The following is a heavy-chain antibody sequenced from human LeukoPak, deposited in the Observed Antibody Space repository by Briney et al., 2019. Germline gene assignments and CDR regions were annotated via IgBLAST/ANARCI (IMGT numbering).Heavy chain of an antibody. V-gene: IGHV4-39*01. D-gene: IGHD3-10*01. CDR3: AKYGSGTY. J-gene: IGHJ4*02. CDR2: IFYTGTT. Sequence: PSETLSLTCSVSGGSISSSRYYWAWIRQPPGKGLEWIGTIFYTGTTDYNPSLNSRVTISIDTSKNQFSLKLGSVTARDSAFYYSAKYGSGTYWGQGTMVTVSS. CDR1: GGSISSSRYY.